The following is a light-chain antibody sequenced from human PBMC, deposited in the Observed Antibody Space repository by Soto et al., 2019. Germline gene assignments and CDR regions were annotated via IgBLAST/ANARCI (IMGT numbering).Light chain of an antibody. V-gene: IGLV2-8*01. CDR1: SSDVGGYNY. J-gene: IGLJ3*02. CDR2: EVS. Sequence: ALTQPPCASGSPGQSVTISCTGTSSDVGGYNYVSWYQQHPGKAPKLMIYEVSKRPSGVPDRFSGSKSGNTASLTVSGLQAEDEADYYCTSYAGSNNFGVFGGGTKLTVL. CDR3: TSYAGSNNFGV.